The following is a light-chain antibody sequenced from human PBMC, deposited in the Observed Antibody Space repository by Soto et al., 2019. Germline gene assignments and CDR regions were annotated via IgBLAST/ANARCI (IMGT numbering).Light chain of an antibody. CDR3: AAWDDSLNVFYV. J-gene: IGLJ1*01. CDR2: SNN. V-gene: IGLV1-44*01. CDR1: RSNIGSNT. Sequence: QSVLTQPPSASGTPGQRATISCSGSRSNIGSNTVNWYQQLPGTAPKLLIYSNNQRPSGVPDRFSGSKSGTSASLAISGLQSVDEAVNYSAAWDDSLNVFYVFGTLTKDT.